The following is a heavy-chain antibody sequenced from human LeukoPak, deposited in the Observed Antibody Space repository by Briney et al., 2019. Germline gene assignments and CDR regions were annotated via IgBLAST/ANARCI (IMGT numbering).Heavy chain of an antibody. CDR3: ARAGYGDYAFGGYHDAFDI. D-gene: IGHD4-17*01. V-gene: IGHV3-33*01. CDR1: GFTFSSYG. J-gene: IGHJ3*02. Sequence: PGGSLRLSCAASGFTFSSYGMHWVRQAPGKGLEWVAVIWYDGSNKYYADSVKGRFTISRDNSKNTLYLQMNSLRAEDTAVYYCARAGYGDYAFGGYHDAFDIWGQGTMVTVSS. CDR2: IWYDGSNK.